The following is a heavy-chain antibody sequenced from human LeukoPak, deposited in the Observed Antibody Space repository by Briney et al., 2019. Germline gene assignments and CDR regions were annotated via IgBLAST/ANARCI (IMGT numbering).Heavy chain of an antibody. CDR3: ARGWRWLATWGWFDP. CDR2: INPNSGGT. D-gene: IGHD6-19*01. J-gene: IGHJ5*02. CDR1: GYTFTGYY. V-gene: IGHV1-2*02. Sequence: ASVKVSCKASGYTFTGYYMHWVRQAPGQGLEWMGWINPNSGGTNYAQKFQGRVTMTRDTSISTAHMELSSLRSEDTAVYYCARGWRWLATWGWFDPWGQGTLVTVSS.